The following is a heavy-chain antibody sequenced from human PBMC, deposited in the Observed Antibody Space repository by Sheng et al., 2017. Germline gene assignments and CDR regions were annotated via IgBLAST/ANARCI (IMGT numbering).Heavy chain of an antibody. J-gene: IGHJ6*02. CDR2: INHSGST. CDR3: ARNRFGGVIAGSTYYYGMDV. V-gene: IGHV4-34*01. D-gene: IGHD3-16*02. Sequence: QVQLQQWGAGLLKPSETLSLTCAVYGGSFSGYYWSWIRQPPGKGLEWIGEINHSGSTNYNPSLKSRVTISVDTSKNQFSLKLSSVTAADTAVYYCARNRFGGVIAGSTYYYGMDVWDQGP. CDR1: GGSFSGYY.